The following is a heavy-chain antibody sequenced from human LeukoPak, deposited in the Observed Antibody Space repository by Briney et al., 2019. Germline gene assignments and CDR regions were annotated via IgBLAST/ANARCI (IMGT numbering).Heavy chain of an antibody. CDR2: INPNSGGT. V-gene: IGHV1-2*02. CDR1: GYXFTDYF. Sequence: ASVKVSCKASGYXFTDYFVHWVRQAPGQGLEWMGWINPNSGGTNYAQKFQGRVTMTRDTSISTAFMELSRLRSDGTAVYYCARDCITMVRGTNWFDPWGQGTLVTVSS. J-gene: IGHJ5*02. CDR3: ARDCITMVRGTNWFDP. D-gene: IGHD3-10*01.